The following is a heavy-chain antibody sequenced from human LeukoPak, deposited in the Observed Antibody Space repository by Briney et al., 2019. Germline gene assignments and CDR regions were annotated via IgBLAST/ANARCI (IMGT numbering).Heavy chain of an antibody. Sequence: GGSLRLSCAVSGFSSYTFGMSWVRQAPGKGLEWISSFRGDGGSTYYAETVRGRFTISRDNAKNFLYLQMNSLRAEDTAVYYCARTYYDILTGYNPYFDYWGQGILVTVSS. CDR1: GFSSYTFG. CDR2: FRGDGGST. D-gene: IGHD3-9*01. J-gene: IGHJ4*02. CDR3: ARTYYDILTGYNPYFDY. V-gene: IGHV3-23*01.